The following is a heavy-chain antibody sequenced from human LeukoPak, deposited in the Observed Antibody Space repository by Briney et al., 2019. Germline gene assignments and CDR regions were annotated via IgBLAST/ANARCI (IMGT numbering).Heavy chain of an antibody. V-gene: IGHV1-2*06. CDR3: ARSSYDFWSGNFDY. J-gene: IGHJ4*02. CDR1: GYTFTGYY. CDR2: INPNSGGT. D-gene: IGHD3-3*01. Sequence: SSVKVSCKASGYTFTGYYMHWVRQAPGQGLEWMGRINPNSGGTNYAQKFQGRVTMTRDTSISTAYMELSRLRSDDTAVYYCARSSYDFWSGNFDYWGQGALVTVSS.